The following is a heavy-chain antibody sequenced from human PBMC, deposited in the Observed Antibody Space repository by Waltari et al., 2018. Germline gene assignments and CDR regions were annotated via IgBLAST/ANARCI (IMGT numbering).Heavy chain of an antibody. CDR1: GGTFSSYA. J-gene: IGHJ4*02. D-gene: IGHD2-21*01. CDR3: ARSEYCGGDCYPHWFY. Sequence: QVQLVQSGAEVKKPGSSVKVSCKASGGTFSSYAISWVRQAPGQGLEWMGGIIPILGIANYAQKFQGRVTITADESTSTAYMELSSLRSEDTAVYYCARSEYCGGDCYPHWFYWGQGTLVTVSS. CDR2: IIPILGIA. V-gene: IGHV1-69*04.